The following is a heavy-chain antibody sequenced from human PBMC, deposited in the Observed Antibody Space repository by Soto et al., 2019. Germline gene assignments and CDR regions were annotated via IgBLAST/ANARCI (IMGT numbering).Heavy chain of an antibody. J-gene: IGHJ4*02. V-gene: IGHV2-5*01. CDR1: GFSLNTTGVG. D-gene: IGHD1-7*01. Sequence: QITLKESGPTLVKPTQTLMLTCSFSGFSLNTTGVGVGWIRQAPGKALEWLANIYWHDDKRYNASLEGRLTITKDTSKIQVDLTLANMGPVDTALYYCVRGYNWNYFGGQGTLVRVSS. CDR2: IYWHDDK. CDR3: VRGYNWNYF.